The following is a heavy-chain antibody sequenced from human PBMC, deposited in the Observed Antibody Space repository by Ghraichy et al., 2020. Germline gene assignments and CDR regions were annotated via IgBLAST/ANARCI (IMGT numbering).Heavy chain of an antibody. V-gene: IGHV4-39*01. J-gene: IGHJ6*03. CDR2: IYYSGNT. CDR1: GSSISSSTYY. Sequence: SQTLSLTCTVSGSSISSSTYYWAWIRQPPGKGLEWIGSIYYSGNTYYNPSLKSRVTISVDMSKNQFSLKLSSVTAADTAVYFCATSKGGYDSSGYYYYYYYMNVWGKGTTVTVSS. D-gene: IGHD3-22*01. CDR3: ATSKGGYDSSGYYYYYYYMNV.